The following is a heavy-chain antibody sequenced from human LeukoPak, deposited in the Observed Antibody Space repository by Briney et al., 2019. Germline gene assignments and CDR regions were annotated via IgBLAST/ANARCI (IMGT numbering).Heavy chain of an antibody. V-gene: IGHV1-69*13. CDR3: ASPLPGYDILTGSDYYYYGMDV. D-gene: IGHD3-9*01. J-gene: IGHJ6*02. CDR1: GYTFTGYY. CDR2: IIPIFGTA. Sequence: GASVKVSCKASGYTFTGYYMHWVRQAPGQGLEWMGGIIPIFGTANYAQKFQGRVTITADESTSTAYMELSSLRSEDTAVYYCASPLPGYDILTGSDYYYYGMDVWGQGTTVTVSS.